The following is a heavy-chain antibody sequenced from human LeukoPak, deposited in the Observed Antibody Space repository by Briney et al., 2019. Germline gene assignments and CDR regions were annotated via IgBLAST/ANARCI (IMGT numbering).Heavy chain of an antibody. CDR2: IYYSGST. D-gene: IGHD3-22*01. CDR1: GGSISSYY. V-gene: IGHV4-59*01. Sequence: SETLSLTCTVSGGSISSYYWSWIRQPPGKGLEWIGYIYYSGSTNYNPSLKSRVTISVDTSKNQFSLKLSSVTAADTAVYYCARGEFYDSSGYLDHDAFDIWGQGTMVTVSS. CDR3: ARGEFYDSSGYLDHDAFDI. J-gene: IGHJ3*02.